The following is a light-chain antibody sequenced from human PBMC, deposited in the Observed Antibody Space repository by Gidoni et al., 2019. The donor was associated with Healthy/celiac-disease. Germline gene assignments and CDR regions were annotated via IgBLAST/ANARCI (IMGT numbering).Light chain of an antibody. J-gene: IGKJ2*01. CDR1: QSVSSY. Sequence: EIVLTQSPATLSLSPGERATLSCRASQSVSSYLAWYQRKPGQAPRLLIYDASNRATGIPARFSGSGSGTDFTLTISSLEPEDFAVYYCQQRSNWPYTFXQXTKLEIK. V-gene: IGKV3-11*01. CDR2: DAS. CDR3: QQRSNWPYT.